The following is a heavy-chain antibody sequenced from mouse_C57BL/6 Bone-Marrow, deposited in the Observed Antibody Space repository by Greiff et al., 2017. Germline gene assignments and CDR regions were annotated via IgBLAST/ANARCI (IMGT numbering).Heavy chain of an antibody. CDR1: GFTFSDYG. D-gene: IGHD1-1*02. CDR3: ARGWVFSWYCDV. CDR2: ISSGSSTI. Sequence: EVKLMESGGGLVKPGGSLKLSCAASGFTFSDYGMHWVRQAPEKGLEWVSYISSGSSTIYYAATVKGRFTISRANAKNTLFLQMTSLRSEDTAMYYGARGWVFSWYCDVWGTGTTVTVSS. J-gene: IGHJ1*03. V-gene: IGHV5-17*01.